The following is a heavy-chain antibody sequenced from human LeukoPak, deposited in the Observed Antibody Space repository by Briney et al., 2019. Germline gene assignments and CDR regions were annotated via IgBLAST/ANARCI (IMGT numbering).Heavy chain of an antibody. V-gene: IGHV4-4*09. CDR2: IYTSGST. CDR1: GFTFSNSG. J-gene: IGHJ4*02. D-gene: IGHD1-26*01. Sequence: PGGSLRLSCAASGFTFSNSGMSWIRQPPGKGLEWIGYIYTSGSTNYNPSLKSRVTISVDTSKNQFSLKLSSVTAADTAVYYCARRRRMGATLDYWGQGTLVTVSS. CDR3: ARRRRMGATLDY.